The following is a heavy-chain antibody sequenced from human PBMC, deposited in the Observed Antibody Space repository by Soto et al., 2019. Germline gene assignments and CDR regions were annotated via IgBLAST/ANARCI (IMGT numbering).Heavy chain of an antibody. J-gene: IGHJ6*02. Sequence: ASVKVSCKASGYTFTSYGISWVRQAPGQGLEWMGWTSAYNGNTNYAQKLQGRVTMTTDTSTSTAYMELRSLRSDDTAVYYCAREGSSPQSCYYYYHRMDLWGPAPPVTVSS. CDR3: AREGSSPQSCYYYYHRMDL. CDR2: TSAYNGNT. D-gene: IGHD6-13*01. CDR1: GYTFTSYG. V-gene: IGHV1-18*04.